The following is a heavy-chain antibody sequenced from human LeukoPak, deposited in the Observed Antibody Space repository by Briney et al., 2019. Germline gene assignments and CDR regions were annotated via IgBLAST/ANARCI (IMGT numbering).Heavy chain of an antibody. V-gene: IGHV4-39*01. CDR1: GGSISSSSYY. D-gene: IGHD3-9*01. CDR3: AKRNYDILTGYFQDYDY. CDR2: IYYSGST. Sequence: TSETLSLTCTVSGGSISSSSYYWGWIRQPPGKGLEWIGSIYYSGSTYYNPSLKSRVTISVDTSKTQFSLKLSSVTAADTAVYYCAKRNYDILTGYFQDYDYWGQGTLVTVSS. J-gene: IGHJ4*02.